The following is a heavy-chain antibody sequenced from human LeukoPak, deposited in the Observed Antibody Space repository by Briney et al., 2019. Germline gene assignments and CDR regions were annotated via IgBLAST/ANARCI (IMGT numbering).Heavy chain of an antibody. Sequence: PGGSLRLSCAASGFTFSSYAMSWVRQAPGKGLEWVSAISGGGGSTYYADSVKGRFTISRDNSKNTLYLQMNSLRAEDTAVYYCAKTHYSGSYYADFDYWGQGTLVTVSS. V-gene: IGHV3-23*01. CDR1: GFTFSSYA. CDR2: ISGGGGST. CDR3: AKTHYSGSYYADFDY. J-gene: IGHJ4*02. D-gene: IGHD1-26*01.